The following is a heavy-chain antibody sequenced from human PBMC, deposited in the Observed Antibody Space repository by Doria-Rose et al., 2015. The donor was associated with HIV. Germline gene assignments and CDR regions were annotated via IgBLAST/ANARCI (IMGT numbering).Heavy chain of an antibody. Sequence: QITLKESGPVLVKPTETLTLTCTVSGVSLSSPGMGVSWIRQPPGKVLEWLANIFSDDERSYKTSLKSRLTISRRTSKGQVVLTMTDMDPVDTATYYCARIKSSRWYHKYYFDFWGQGTLVIVSA. J-gene: IGHJ4*02. D-gene: IGHD6-13*01. V-gene: IGHV2-26*01. CDR2: IFSDDER. CDR1: GVSLSSPGMG. CDR3: ARIKSSRWYHKYYFDF.